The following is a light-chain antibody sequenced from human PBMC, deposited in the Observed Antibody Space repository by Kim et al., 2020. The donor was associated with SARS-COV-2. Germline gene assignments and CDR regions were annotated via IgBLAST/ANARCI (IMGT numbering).Light chain of an antibody. CDR1: SGHTNYA. J-gene: IGLJ3*02. Sequence: QPVLTQSPSASASLGASVKLTCTLSSGHTNYAIAWHQQQPEKGPRFLMKVTNDGSHNKGDGIPDRFSGSSSGAERYLTISSLQSEDEADYYCQTWGTGKWVLGGGAKLTVL. CDR2: VTNDGSH. V-gene: IGLV4-69*01. CDR3: QTWGTGKWV.